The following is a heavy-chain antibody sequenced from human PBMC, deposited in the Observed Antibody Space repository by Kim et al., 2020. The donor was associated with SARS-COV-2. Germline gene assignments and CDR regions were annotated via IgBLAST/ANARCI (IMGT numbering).Heavy chain of an antibody. CDR3: AKGRRWYFDWLPYYYYYGMDV. CDR1: GFTFSSYG. V-gene: IGHV3-30*18. J-gene: IGHJ6*02. Sequence: GGSLRLSCAASGFTFSSYGMHWVRQAPGKGLEWVAVISYDGSNKYYADSVKGRFTIYRDNSKNTLYLQMSSLRDEDTSVYYCAKGRRWYFDWLPYYYYYGMDVWGQGTTVTVSS. D-gene: IGHD3-9*01. CDR2: ISYDGSNK.